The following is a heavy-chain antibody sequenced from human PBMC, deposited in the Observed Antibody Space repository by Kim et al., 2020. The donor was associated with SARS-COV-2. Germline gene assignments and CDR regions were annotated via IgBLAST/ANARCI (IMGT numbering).Heavy chain of an antibody. Sequence: GGSLRLSCAASGFTFSNYWMHWVRQAPGKGLVWVSRINTDGSSTTSADSVKGRFTISRDNAKNTLYLQMNRVRAEDTAVYYCARLYGATGKNAFDIWGQGTMVTVSS. J-gene: IGHJ3*02. CDR2: INTDGSST. D-gene: IGHD4-17*01. V-gene: IGHV3-74*01. CDR1: GFTFSNYW. CDR3: ARLYGATGKNAFDI.